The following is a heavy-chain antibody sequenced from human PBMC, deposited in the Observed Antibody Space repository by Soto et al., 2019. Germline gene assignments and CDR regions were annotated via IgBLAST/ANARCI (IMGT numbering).Heavy chain of an antibody. Sequence: XESLSLTCAASGFTFSGSAMHWVRQASGKGLEWVGRIRSKANSYATAYAASVKGRFTISRDDSKNTAYLQMNSLKTEDTAVYYCTIVTAAPSWGQGTLVTV. CDR2: IRSKANSYAT. D-gene: IGHD2-21*02. CDR3: TIVTAAPS. V-gene: IGHV3-73*01. CDR1: GFTFSGSA. J-gene: IGHJ5*02.